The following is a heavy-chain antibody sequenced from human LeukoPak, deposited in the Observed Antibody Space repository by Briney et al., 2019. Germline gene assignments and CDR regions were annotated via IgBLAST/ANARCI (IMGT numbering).Heavy chain of an antibody. Sequence: GASVKVSCKASGYSFTTYGITWVRQAPGQGLEWMGWISPYNGETNYAEKFQGRVTMTTDTSTSTAYMELRSLRSDDTAVYYCARDFYTGGSGWFDPWGQGTLVTVSS. J-gene: IGHJ5*02. CDR2: ISPYNGET. D-gene: IGHD6-19*01. CDR3: ARDFYTGGSGWFDP. CDR1: GYSFTTYG. V-gene: IGHV1-18*01.